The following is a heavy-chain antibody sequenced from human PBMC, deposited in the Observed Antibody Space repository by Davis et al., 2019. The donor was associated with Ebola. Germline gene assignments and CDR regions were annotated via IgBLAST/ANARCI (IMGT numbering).Heavy chain of an antibody. V-gene: IGHV4-61*08. J-gene: IGHJ4*02. CDR3: ARAHDSSGYYYPLPFDY. CDR2: IYYSGST. Sequence: PSETLSLTCTVSGGSISSGDYYWSWIRQPPGKGLEWIGYIYYSGSTNYNPSLKSRVTISVDTSKNQFSLKLSSVTAADTAVYYCARAHDSSGYYYPLPFDYWGQGTLVTVSS. CDR1: GGSISSGDYY. D-gene: IGHD3-22*01.